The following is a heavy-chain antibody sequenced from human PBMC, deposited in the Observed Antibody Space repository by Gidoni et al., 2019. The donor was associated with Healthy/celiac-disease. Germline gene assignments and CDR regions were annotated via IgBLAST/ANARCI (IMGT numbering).Heavy chain of an antibody. CDR2: INHSGST. V-gene: IGHV4-34*01. Sequence: QVQRQQWGAGLLQPSETLALNCAGEGGSFSGYYWSWIRQPPGKGLELIGEINHSGSTNYNPSLKSRVTLSVDTSKNQFSLKLSSVTAADTAVYYCARGGSVVVKRAVDYWGQGTLVTVSS. CDR3: ARGGSVVVKRAVDY. J-gene: IGHJ4*02. CDR1: GGSFSGYY. D-gene: IGHD2-15*01.